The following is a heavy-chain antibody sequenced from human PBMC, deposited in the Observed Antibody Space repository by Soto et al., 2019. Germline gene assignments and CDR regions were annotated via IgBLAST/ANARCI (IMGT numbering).Heavy chain of an antibody. CDR2: IYYSGST. CDR3: ARQGDIYCSSTSCYSPYFDY. J-gene: IGHJ4*02. V-gene: IGHV4-39*01. Sequence: QLQLQESGPGLVKPSETLSLTCTVSGGSISSSSYYWGWIRQPPGKGLEWIGRIYYSGSTYYNPSLKSRVTISVDTSKNQFSLKLSSVTAADTAVYYCARQGDIYCSSTSCYSPYFDYWGQGTLVTVSS. CDR1: GGSISSSSYY. D-gene: IGHD2-2*01.